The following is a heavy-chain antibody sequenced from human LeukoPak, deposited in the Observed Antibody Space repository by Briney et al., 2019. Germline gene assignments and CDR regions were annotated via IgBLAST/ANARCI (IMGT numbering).Heavy chain of an antibody. D-gene: IGHD3-16*01. Sequence: GGSLRLSCAASGFTFSSYWMSWVRQAPGKGLEWVANIKQDGSEKYYVDSVKGRFTISRDNAKNSLYLQMNSLRAEDTAVYYCAKDLGYDYVWGEGNLYDYWGQGTQVTVSS. CDR3: AKDLGYDYVWGEGNLYDY. CDR1: GFTFSSYW. J-gene: IGHJ4*02. CDR2: IKQDGSEK. V-gene: IGHV3-7*03.